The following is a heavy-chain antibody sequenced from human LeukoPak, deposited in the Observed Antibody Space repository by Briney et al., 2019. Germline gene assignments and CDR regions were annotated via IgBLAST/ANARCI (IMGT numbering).Heavy chain of an antibody. Sequence: PSETLSLTCTVSGGSISSYYWSWIRQPPGKGLEWIGYIYYSGSTNYNPSLKSRVTISVDTSKNQFSLKLSSVTAADTAVYYCARVLPYDSSGYGAVDYWGQGTLVTVSS. CDR3: ARVLPYDSSGYGAVDY. CDR1: GGSISSYY. CDR2: IYYSGST. V-gene: IGHV4-59*01. J-gene: IGHJ4*02. D-gene: IGHD3-22*01.